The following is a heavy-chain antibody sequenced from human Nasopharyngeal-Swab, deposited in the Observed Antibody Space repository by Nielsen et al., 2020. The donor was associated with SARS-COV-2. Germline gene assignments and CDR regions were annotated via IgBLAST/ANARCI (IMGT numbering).Heavy chain of an antibody. CDR2: IYYSGST. D-gene: IGHD2-15*01. Sequence: SEILSLTCTVSGGSISSSSYYWGWIRQPPGKGLEWIGSIYYSGSTYYNPSLKSRVTISVDTSKNQFSLKLSSVTAADTAVYYCARHLRDGVVVAAPYYFDYWGQGTLVTVSS. CDR1: GGSISSSSYY. V-gene: IGHV4-39*01. J-gene: IGHJ4*02. CDR3: ARHLRDGVVVAAPYYFDY.